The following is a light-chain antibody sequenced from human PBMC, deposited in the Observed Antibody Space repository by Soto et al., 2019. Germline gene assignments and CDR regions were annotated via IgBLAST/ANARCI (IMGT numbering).Light chain of an antibody. CDR3: QQYNSYPWT. Sequence: DIQMTQSPSTLSASVGDRVTITCRASQSISDWLAWYQQKPGKVPKVLIYDASSLESGVPSRFSGSGSGTEFTLTINSLQPDDFATYYCQQYNSYPWTFGQGTKVEVK. CDR1: QSISDW. J-gene: IGKJ1*01. CDR2: DAS. V-gene: IGKV1-5*01.